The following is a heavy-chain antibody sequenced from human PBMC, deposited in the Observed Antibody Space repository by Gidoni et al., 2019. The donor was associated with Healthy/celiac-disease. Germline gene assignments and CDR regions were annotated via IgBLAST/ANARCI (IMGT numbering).Heavy chain of an antibody. J-gene: IGHJ3*02. CDR1: GGSISSSSYY. CDR2: IYYSGST. Sequence: GGSISSSSYYWGWIRQPPGKGLEWIGSIYYSGSTYYNPSLKSRVTISVDTSKNQFSLKLSSVTAAEPAVYYCARDGYSYGYGFDIWGQGTMVTVSS. V-gene: IGHV4-39*02. CDR3: ARDGYSYGYGFDI. D-gene: IGHD5-18*01.